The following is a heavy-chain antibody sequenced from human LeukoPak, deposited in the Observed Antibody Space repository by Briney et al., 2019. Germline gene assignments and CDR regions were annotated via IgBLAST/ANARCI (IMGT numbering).Heavy chain of an antibody. V-gene: IGHV1-46*01. J-gene: IGHJ4*02. Sequence: EASVKVSCKASGYTFTSYYMHWVRQAPGQGLEWMGIINPSGGSTSYAQKFQGRVTMTRDMSTSTAYMELRSLRSDDTAVYYCARVAMIPDYWGQGTLVTVSS. CDR2: INPSGGST. CDR3: ARVAMIPDY. D-gene: IGHD3-22*01. CDR1: GYTFTSYY.